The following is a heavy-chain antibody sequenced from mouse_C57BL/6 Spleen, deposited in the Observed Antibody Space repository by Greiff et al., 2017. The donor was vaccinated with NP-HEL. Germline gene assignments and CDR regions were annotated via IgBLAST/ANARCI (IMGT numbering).Heavy chain of an antibody. CDR3: APHYYGSSYDFDV. Sequence: VQLQESGPELVKPGASVKISCKASGYAFSSSWMNWVKQRPGKGLEWIGRIYPGDGDTNYNGKFKGKATLTADKSSSTAYMQLSSLTSEDSAVYFCAPHYYGSSYDFDVWGTGTTVTVSS. D-gene: IGHD1-1*01. CDR1: GYAFSSSW. V-gene: IGHV1-82*01. J-gene: IGHJ1*03. CDR2: IYPGDGDT.